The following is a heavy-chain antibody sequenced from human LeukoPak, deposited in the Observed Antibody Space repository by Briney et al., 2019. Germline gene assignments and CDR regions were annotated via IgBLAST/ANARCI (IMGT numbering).Heavy chain of an antibody. CDR1: GGSITSYY. CDR3: ARASTTFDD. Sequence: SETLSLTCSVSGGSITSYYWGWIRQSPGKGLEWIGHVSDGGSTNYSPSLKGRVSISVDTSKNQFSLNLRSVTAADTAVYFCARASTTFDDWGQGTLVTVSS. J-gene: IGHJ4*02. D-gene: IGHD1-14*01. CDR2: VSDGGST. V-gene: IGHV4-59*01.